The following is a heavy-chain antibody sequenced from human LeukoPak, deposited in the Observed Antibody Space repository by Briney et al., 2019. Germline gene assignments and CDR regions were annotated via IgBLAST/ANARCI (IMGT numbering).Heavy chain of an antibody. D-gene: IGHD2-21*01. CDR2: IYYGGRT. J-gene: IGHJ4*02. CDR1: GGSISSGDYY. Sequence: PSETLSLTCTVSGGSISSGDYYWSWIRQPPGKGLEWIGYIYYGGRTYYNPYLKSRVTISVDTSKNQFYLKLTSVTAADTAVYYCSSLSSVIVRYDYWGQGILVTVSS. CDR3: SSLSSVIVRYDY. V-gene: IGHV4-30-4*01.